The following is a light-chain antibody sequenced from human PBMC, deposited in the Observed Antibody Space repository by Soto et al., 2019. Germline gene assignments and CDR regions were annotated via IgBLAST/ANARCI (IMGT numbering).Light chain of an antibody. CDR1: QSVSSN. Sequence: EIVMTQSPATLTVSPGERSTLSCSASQSVSSNLAWYQQKPGQAPRLLIYGASTRATGIPARFSGSGSGTDFTLTITRLEPEDFGVYYCQHYQTFLPLTFGGGTKVDIK. J-gene: IGKJ4*01. V-gene: IGKV3-15*01. CDR2: GAS. CDR3: QHYQTFLPLT.